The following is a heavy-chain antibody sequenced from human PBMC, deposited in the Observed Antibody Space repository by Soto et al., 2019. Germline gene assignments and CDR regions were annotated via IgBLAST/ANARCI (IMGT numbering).Heavy chain of an antibody. Sequence: QITLKESGPTLVKPTQTLTLTCTFSGFSLSTSGVGVGWIRQPPGQALEWLALIYWDDDKRYSPSLKSRLTITKDTSKNQVVLTMTSMDPVDTATYDCAHRRGYSYGYGYFDYWGQGTLVTVSS. V-gene: IGHV2-5*02. CDR3: AHRRGYSYGYGYFDY. J-gene: IGHJ4*02. CDR1: GFSLSTSGVG. CDR2: IYWDDDK. D-gene: IGHD5-18*01.